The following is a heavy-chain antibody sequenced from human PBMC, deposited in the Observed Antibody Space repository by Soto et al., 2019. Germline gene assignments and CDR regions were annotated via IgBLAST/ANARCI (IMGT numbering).Heavy chain of an antibody. J-gene: IGHJ4*02. CDR2: ISDDGSIK. Sequence: GGSLRLSCAASGFSFTTYAMHWIRQATGKGLEWVAVISDDGSIKYYAHFVKGRFTISTDNSKNIVYLQMNSLRGDDTALYYCARGIGTAIDPCDYCGQGALVTVSS. CDR1: GFSFTTYA. CDR3: ARGIGTAIDPCDY. D-gene: IGHD5-18*01. V-gene: IGHV3-30-3*01.